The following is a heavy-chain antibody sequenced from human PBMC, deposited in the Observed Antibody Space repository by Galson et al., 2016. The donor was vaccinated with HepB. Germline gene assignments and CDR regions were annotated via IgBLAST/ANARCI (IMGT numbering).Heavy chain of an antibody. Sequence: SLRLSCAVTGFIFDNYAMSWVRQRPGKGLEWVSGISASGGETYYAVSVKGRFTISRDNSRKTVSLQMDSLTGDATAIYYCAKGGKSDYWGQGTQVTVSA. V-gene: IGHV3-23*01. CDR3: AKGGKSDY. J-gene: IGHJ4*02. CDR2: ISASGGET. D-gene: IGHD1-1*01. CDR1: GFIFDNYA.